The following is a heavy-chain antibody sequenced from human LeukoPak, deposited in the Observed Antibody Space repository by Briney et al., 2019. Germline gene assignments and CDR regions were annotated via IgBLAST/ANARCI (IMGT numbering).Heavy chain of an antibody. CDR1: GFTFRSYG. CDR3: ATVPPIPATAMYSDAFDI. V-gene: IGHV3-30*02. D-gene: IGHD2-2*01. J-gene: IGHJ3*02. Sequence: GGSLRLSCAASGFTFRSYGMHWVRQAAGKGLEWVAFIRYDGSNKYYADSVKGRFTISRDNSKNTLYLQMNSLRAEDTAVYYCATVPPIPATAMYSDAFDIWGQGTMVTVSS. CDR2: IRYDGSNK.